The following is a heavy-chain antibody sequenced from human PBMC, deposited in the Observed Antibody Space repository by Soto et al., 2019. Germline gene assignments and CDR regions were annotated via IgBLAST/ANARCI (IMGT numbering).Heavy chain of an antibody. D-gene: IGHD6-13*01. CDR3: ARGLSIAAAGTGVDY. J-gene: IGHJ4*02. CDR2: IYYSGST. Sequence: QVQLQESGPGLVKPSQTLSLTCTVSGGSISSGGYYWSWIRQHPGKGLEWIGYIYYSGSTYYNPSLTSRVTISVDTSKNRFSLKLSSVTAADTAVYYCARGLSIAAAGTGVDYWGQGTLVTVSS. V-gene: IGHV4-31*03. CDR1: GGSISSGGYY.